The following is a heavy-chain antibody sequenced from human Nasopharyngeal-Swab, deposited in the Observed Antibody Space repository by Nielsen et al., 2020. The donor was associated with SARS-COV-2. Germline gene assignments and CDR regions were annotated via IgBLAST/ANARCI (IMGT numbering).Heavy chain of an antibody. Sequence: GGSLRLSCAASGFTFSNYGMHWVRQAPGKGLEWVAVIWYDGSNKYYADSVKGRFTISRDNSKNTLYLQMNSLRAEDTVVYYCARDNPPGQEDAFDIWGQGTMVTVSS. V-gene: IGHV3-33*01. D-gene: IGHD1-14*01. CDR2: IWYDGSNK. CDR3: ARDNPPGQEDAFDI. J-gene: IGHJ3*02. CDR1: GFTFSNYG.